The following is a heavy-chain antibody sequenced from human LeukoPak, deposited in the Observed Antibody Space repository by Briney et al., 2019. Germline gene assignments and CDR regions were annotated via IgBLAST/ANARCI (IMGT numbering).Heavy chain of an antibody. V-gene: IGHV6-1*01. D-gene: IGHD3-3*02. Sequence: SQTLSLTCAISGDSVSSNSAAWHWIRQSPSRGLEWLGRTYYRSKWYYDYAVSVKSRITINPDTSKNQFSLHVNSVTPEDTAVYYCARTEHSYYFDYWGQGTLVTVSS. CDR1: GDSVSSNSAA. CDR3: ARTEHSYYFDY. CDR2: TYYRSKWYY. J-gene: IGHJ4*02.